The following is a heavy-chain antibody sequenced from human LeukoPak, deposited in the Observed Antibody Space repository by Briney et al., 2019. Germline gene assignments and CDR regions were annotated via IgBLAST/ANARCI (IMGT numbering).Heavy chain of an antibody. CDR1: GYSFTSYW. CDR2: IYPGDSDT. V-gene: IGHV5-51*03. D-gene: IGHD3-9*01. J-gene: IGHJ4*02. Sequence: PGESLTISCKGSGYSFTSYWIGWVRQMPGKGLEWVGIIYPGDSDTKYSPSFQGQVTISADKSISTAYLQWSSLKASDTAMYYCARRGAVYDILTGYYPPYFDYWGQGTLVTVSS. CDR3: ARRGAVYDILTGYYPPYFDY.